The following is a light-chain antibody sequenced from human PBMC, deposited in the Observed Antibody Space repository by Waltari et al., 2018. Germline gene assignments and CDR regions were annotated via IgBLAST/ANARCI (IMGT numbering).Light chain of an antibody. Sequence: QSVLTQPPSVSAAPGQKVTISCSGSRSNIGTYYVSWYHQLPGAAPKRLIYDNNKRPSGIPDRFSASKSGTSATLGITGLQIGDEADYYCATWDNSLSDVVFGGGTKLTVL. CDR3: ATWDNSLSDVV. CDR2: DNN. V-gene: IGLV1-51*01. CDR1: RSNIGTYY. J-gene: IGLJ2*01.